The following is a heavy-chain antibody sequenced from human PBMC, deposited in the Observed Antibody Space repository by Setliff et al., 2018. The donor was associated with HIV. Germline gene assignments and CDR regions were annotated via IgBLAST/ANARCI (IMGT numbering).Heavy chain of an antibody. V-gene: IGHV3-64*02. CDR1: GFTFSAYA. Sequence: PGGSLRLSCAASGFTFSAYAMHWVRQAPGKGLECVSAISSNGLSTYYADSVKGRFTISRDNSKSTLYLQMGSLRAEDMAVYYCARDAEVGTTYFDYWGQGTLVTVSS. CDR3: ARDAEVGTTYFDY. D-gene: IGHD1-26*01. CDR2: ISSNGLST. J-gene: IGHJ4*02.